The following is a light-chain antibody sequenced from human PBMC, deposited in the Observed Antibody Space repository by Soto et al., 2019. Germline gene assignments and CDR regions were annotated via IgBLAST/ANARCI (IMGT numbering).Light chain of an antibody. CDR3: QYYGSSHSNT. J-gene: IGKJ5*01. CDR1: QRISSNY. CDR2: DAS. V-gene: IGKV3-20*01. Sequence: EIVLKQSPGNLSLSPRERATISCRASQRISSNYLAWYQHKPGRAPRPFIYDASSKATGTRDRFSGSGSGADFTLTISRLEPEDVSVYYCQYYGSSHSNTFGQGTRLEI.